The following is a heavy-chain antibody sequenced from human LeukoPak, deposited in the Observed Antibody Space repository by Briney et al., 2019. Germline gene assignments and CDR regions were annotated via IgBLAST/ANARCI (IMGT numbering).Heavy chain of an antibody. CDR1: GFIFSNFA. CDR3: VRDFSTVTTAYLHH. Sequence: GGSLRLSCGASGFIFSNFAMSWVRQAPGKGLEWVSSIRGGGAYPHYADSVKGRFTIFRDDAKNSLFLQMDSLRVEDTAMYYCVRDFSTVTTAYLHHWGQGTLLTVSS. D-gene: IGHD4-17*01. V-gene: IGHV3-21*04. CDR2: IRGGGAYP. J-gene: IGHJ1*01.